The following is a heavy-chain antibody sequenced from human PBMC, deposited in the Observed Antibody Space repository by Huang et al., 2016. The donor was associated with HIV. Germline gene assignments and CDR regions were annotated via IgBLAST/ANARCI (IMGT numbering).Heavy chain of an antibody. Sequence: QVQMVQSGAEVKKPGASVKVSCKTSGYDFTGYWMHWLRQAPGQGLEGRGGINPNRDVAVYAQKCRGRVTRTTDTSVTTAYMELTVLTSDDTAIYYCARAPPDHWGQGTLVTVSS. CDR3: ARAPPDH. CDR2: INPNRDVA. J-gene: IGHJ4*02. CDR1: GYDFTGYW. V-gene: IGHV1-2*02.